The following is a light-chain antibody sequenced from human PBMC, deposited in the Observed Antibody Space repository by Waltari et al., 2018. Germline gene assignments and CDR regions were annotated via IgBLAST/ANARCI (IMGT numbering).Light chain of an antibody. CDR3: QQADSLPLT. CDR2: GAS. CDR1: RDIGMW. Sequence: DIQMTQSPSSLSASLGDRVTITCRASRDIGMWLAWYQQKPGKGPKLLIYGASGLQSGVPSRFSGSGSGTVFTLTINSLQPEDFATYFCQQADSLPLTFGGGTREEIK. V-gene: IGKV1-12*01. J-gene: IGKJ4*01.